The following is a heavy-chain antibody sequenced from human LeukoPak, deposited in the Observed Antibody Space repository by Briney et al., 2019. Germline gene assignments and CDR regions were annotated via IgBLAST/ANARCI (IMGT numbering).Heavy chain of an antibody. V-gene: IGHV3-21*01. CDR2: ISSSSSYI. CDR1: GFTFSSYS. CDR3: AKQTTGDYVWGSYRPGDYYYYGMDV. D-gene: IGHD3-16*02. Sequence: GGSLRLSCAASGFTFSSYSMNWVRQAPGKGLEWVSSISSSSSYIYYADSVKGRFTISRDNSKNTLYLQMNSLRAEDTAVYYCAKQTTGDYVWGSYRPGDYYYYGMDVWGQGTTVTVSS. J-gene: IGHJ6*02.